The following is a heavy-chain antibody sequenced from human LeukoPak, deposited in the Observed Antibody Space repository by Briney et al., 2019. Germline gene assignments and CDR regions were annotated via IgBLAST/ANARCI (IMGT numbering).Heavy chain of an antibody. CDR3: ARLRDYGSSYFDY. V-gene: IGHV4-39*01. D-gene: IGHD4-17*01. CDR1: GGSISSSAYY. CDR2: IYYSGTT. Sequence: PSETLSLTCTVSGGSISSSAYYWGWIRQPPGKGLEWIGNIYYSGTTYYNPSLKSRVTKSVDSSTSQFSLKLSSVTAADTAVYYCARLRDYGSSYFDYWGQGTLVTVSS. J-gene: IGHJ4*02.